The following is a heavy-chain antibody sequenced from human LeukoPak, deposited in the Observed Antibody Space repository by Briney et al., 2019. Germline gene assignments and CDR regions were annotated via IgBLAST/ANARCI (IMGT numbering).Heavy chain of an antibody. CDR1: GGSISTYY. Sequence: KPSETLSLTCSVSGGSISTYYWSWIRQPPGKGLEWIGYIYYSGSTNYNPSLKSRVTISVDTSKNQFSLKMSSVTAADTAVYYCARRPYYYDSSGYPYYFDYWGQGTLVTVSS. J-gene: IGHJ4*02. V-gene: IGHV4-59*08. CDR3: ARRPYYYDSSGYPYYFDY. CDR2: IYYSGST. D-gene: IGHD3-22*01.